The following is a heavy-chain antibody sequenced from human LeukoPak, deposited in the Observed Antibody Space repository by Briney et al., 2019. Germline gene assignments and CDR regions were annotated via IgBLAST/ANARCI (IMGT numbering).Heavy chain of an antibody. J-gene: IGHJ3*02. CDR3: ATPRGYSYGDAFDI. CDR2: FDPEDGET. CDR1: GYTFTSYD. D-gene: IGHD5-18*01. V-gene: IGHV1-24*01. Sequence: ASVKVSCKASGYTFTSYDINWVRQATGQGLEWMGGFDPEDGETIYAQKFQGRVTMTEDTSTDTAYMELSSLRSEDTAVYYCATPRGYSYGDAFDIWGQGTMVTVSS.